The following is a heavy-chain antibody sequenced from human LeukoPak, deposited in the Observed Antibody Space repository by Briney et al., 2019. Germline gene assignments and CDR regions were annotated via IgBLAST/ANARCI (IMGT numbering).Heavy chain of an antibody. J-gene: IGHJ4*02. D-gene: IGHD5-18*01. CDR2: ISAYNGNT. CDR3: ARRGGGNTGGFYFDY. CDR1: GYTFTSYG. V-gene: IGHV1-18*01. Sequence: ASVKVSCKASGYTFTSYGISWVQQAPGQGLEWMGWISAYNGNTNYAQKLQGRVTMTTDTSTSTAYMELRSLRSDDTAIYYCARRGGGNTGGFYFDYWGQGSLVTVSS.